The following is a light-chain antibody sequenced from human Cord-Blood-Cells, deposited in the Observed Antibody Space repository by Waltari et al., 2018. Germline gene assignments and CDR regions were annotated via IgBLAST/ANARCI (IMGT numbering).Light chain of an antibody. CDR1: SSDVGGYNY. J-gene: IGLJ2*01. V-gene: IGLV2-14*01. CDR2: DVS. Sequence: QPALTQPASVSGSPVQSLTLSCTGTSSDVGGYNYVSWYQQHPGKAPKLMIYDVSNRPSGVSNRFSGSKSGNTASLTISGLQAEDEADYYCSSYTSSSTLVFG. CDR3: SSYTSSSTLV.